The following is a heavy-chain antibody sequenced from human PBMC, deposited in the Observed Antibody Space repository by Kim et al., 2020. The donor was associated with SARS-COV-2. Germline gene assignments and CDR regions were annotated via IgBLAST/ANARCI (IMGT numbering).Heavy chain of an antibody. CDR1: GFTFSTHD. CDR3: ARRLTYCDGDCP. D-gene: IGHD2-21*02. Sequence: GGSLRLSCAATGFTFSTHDMHWVRQAPGKGLECVSSISRSTGSIFYADSVKGRFTISRDNAKNSLFLQMDSLRDEDTAVYYCARRLTYCDGDCPWGQGTLVTVSS. CDR2: ISRSTGSI. J-gene: IGHJ5*02. V-gene: IGHV3-48*02.